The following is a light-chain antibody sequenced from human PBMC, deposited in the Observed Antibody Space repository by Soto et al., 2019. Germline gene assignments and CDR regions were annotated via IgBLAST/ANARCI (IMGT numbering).Light chain of an antibody. CDR2: GAS. Sequence: EIVMTQSPASLSVSPGGRATLSCRASQSIYSSLGWYQQKPGLAPRLLIYGASTRATGIPARFSGSGSGTEFTLTISSLQSADFAIYYCRQYHAWPFTFGPGTKVDIK. CDR1: QSIYSS. V-gene: IGKV3-15*01. J-gene: IGKJ3*01. CDR3: RQYHAWPFT.